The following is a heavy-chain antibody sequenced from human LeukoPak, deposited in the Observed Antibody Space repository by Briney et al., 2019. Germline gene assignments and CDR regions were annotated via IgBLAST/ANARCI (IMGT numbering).Heavy chain of an antibody. CDR2: INHSGST. CDR1: GGSFSGYY. V-gene: IGHV4-34*01. J-gene: IGHJ4*02. Sequence: KPSETLSLTCAVYGGSFSGYYWSWIRQPPGKGLEWIGEINHSGSTNYNPSLKSRVTISVDTSKNQFSLKLSSVTAADTAVYYCARGGDTAMAYFDYWGQGTLVTVSS. D-gene: IGHD5-18*01. CDR3: ARGGDTAMAYFDY.